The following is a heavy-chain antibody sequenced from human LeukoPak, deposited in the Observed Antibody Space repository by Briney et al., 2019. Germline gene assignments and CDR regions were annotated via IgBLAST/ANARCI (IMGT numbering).Heavy chain of an antibody. CDR2: ISNDGSNK. D-gene: IGHD6-6*01. V-gene: IGHV3-30*18. J-gene: IGHJ4*02. CDR3: AKDWARFDC. CDR1: EFNLSSFG. Sequence: GGSLRLSCAASEFNLSSFGMHWVRQAPGEGLEWLAVISNDGSNKYYADSVKGRFTISRDNSKNTLYLQMNSPRGEDTAVYYCAKDWARFDCWGQGTLVTVSS.